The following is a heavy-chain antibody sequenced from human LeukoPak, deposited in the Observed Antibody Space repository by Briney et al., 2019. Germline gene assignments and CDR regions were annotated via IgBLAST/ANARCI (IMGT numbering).Heavy chain of an antibody. CDR3: ARRLTQYDCFDL. Sequence: SQTLSLTCAISGDSVSINSVTWNWIRQSPSRGLEWLGRTYYRSTWYNDSAVSVRGRITVNPDTSKNQFSLHLNSVTPEDTAVYYCARRLTQYDCFDLWGQGILVTVSS. CDR1: GDSVSINSVT. J-gene: IGHJ5*02. CDR2: TYYRSTWYN. V-gene: IGHV6-1*01. D-gene: IGHD2-2*01.